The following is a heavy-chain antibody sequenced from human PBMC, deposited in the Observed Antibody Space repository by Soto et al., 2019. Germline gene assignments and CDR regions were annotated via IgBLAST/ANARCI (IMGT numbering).Heavy chain of an antibody. V-gene: IGHV4-59*01. CDR2: IYYTGST. Sequence: SETLSLTCTVSGGSISHYYWSWIRQPPGKGLEWIGYIYYTGSTSYNPFLKSRVTISVGTSKNHFSLKLTSVTAADTAVYYCARGALRYTFDYWGQGTLVTVS. J-gene: IGHJ4*02. CDR3: ARGALRYTFDY. D-gene: IGHD3-9*01. CDR1: GGSISHYY.